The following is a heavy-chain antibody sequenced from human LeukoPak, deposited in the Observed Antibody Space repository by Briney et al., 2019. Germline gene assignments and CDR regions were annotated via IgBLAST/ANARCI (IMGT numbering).Heavy chain of an antibody. D-gene: IGHD3-3*01. Sequence: GGSLGLSCAASGFTFSSYSTNWVRQAPGKGLEWVSSISSSSRYIYYADSVKGRFTISRDNAKNSLYLQMNSLRAEDTAVYYCARLLRVGGYYAHYYMDVWGKGTTVTVSS. CDR3: ARLLRVGGYYAHYYMDV. V-gene: IGHV3-21*01. CDR2: ISSSSRYI. CDR1: GFTFSSYS. J-gene: IGHJ6*03.